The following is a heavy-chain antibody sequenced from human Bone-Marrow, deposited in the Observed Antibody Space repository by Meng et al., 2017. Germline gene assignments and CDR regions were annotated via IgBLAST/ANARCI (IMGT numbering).Heavy chain of an antibody. CDR2: ISPNRGDT. D-gene: IGHD1-26*01. Sequence: QVQLVQSGAEVKKPGASVKVSCKASGYTFTSYGISWVRQAPGQGLEWMGWISPNRGDTNFAQQFQGRVTLTRDTSISTAYMELTSLRSDDTAIYYCGKQYSGSYEYWGQGTLVTVSS. CDR3: GKQYSGSYEY. J-gene: IGHJ4*02. CDR1: GYTFTSYG. V-gene: IGHV1-18*01.